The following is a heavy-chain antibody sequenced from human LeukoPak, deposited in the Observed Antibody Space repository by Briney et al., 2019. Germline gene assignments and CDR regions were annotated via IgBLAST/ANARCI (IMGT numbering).Heavy chain of an antibody. V-gene: IGHV4-34*01. CDR2: INHSGST. CDR1: DGSFSGYY. Sequence: SETLSLTCAVYDGSFSGYYWSWIRQPPGKGLEWIGEINHSGSTNYNPSLKSRVTISVDTSKNQFSLKLSSVTAAETAVYYCARGRYFDWLMYFDYWGQGTLVTVSS. D-gene: IGHD3-9*01. J-gene: IGHJ4*02. CDR3: ARGRYFDWLMYFDY.